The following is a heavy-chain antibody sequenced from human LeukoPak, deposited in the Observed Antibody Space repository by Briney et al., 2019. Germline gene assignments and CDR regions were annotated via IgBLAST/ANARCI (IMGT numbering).Heavy chain of an antibody. D-gene: IGHD3-22*01. CDR1: GASISNYY. CDR2: ISYSGST. CDR3: AREDYYESSGYYDYFDY. J-gene: IGHJ4*02. V-gene: IGHV4-59*12. Sequence: PSETLSLTCTVSGASISNYYWNWIRQPPGKGLEWIGYISYSGSTNYNPYLKSRVTISKDTSKNQFSLKLSSVTAADTAVYYCAREDYYESSGYYDYFDYWGQGTLVTVSS.